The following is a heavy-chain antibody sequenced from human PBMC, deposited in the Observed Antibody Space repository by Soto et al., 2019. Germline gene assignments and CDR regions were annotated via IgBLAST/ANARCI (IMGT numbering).Heavy chain of an antibody. CDR2: INPNSGGT. CDR3: ARAYCGGDCPTFDY. Sequence: ASVKVSCKASGYTFTGYDMHWVRQAPGQGLEWMGWINPNSGGTNYAQKFQGWVTMTRDTSISTAYMELSRLRSDDTAVYYCARAYCGGDCPTFDYWGQGTLVTVSS. V-gene: IGHV1-2*04. CDR1: GYTFTGYD. D-gene: IGHD2-21*02. J-gene: IGHJ4*02.